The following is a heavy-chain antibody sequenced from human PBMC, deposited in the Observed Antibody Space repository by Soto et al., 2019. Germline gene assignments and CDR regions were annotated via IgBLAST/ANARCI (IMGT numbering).Heavy chain of an antibody. J-gene: IGHJ6*02. CDR3: XXXXXXXXXXXXXXXGXYYYGMDV. CDR2: ISYXGSNK. V-gene: IGHV3-30-3*01. CDR1: GFTFSSYA. Sequence: QVQLVESGGGVVQPGRSLRLSCAASGFTFSSYAMHWVRQAPGKGLEWVAVISYXGSNKYYADSVKGRFTISRDNSKNTLYLQMXSXXXXXTXXXXXXXXXXXXXXXXXXXXGXYYYGMDVWGQGTTVTVSS.